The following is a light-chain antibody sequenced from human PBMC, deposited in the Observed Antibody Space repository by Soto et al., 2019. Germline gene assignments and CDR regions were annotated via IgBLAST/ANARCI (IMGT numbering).Light chain of an antibody. V-gene: IGLV2-8*01. Sequence: QSALTQPPSASGSPGQSVTISCTGTSSDVGGYNYVSWYQQHPGKAPKLMIYEVSKRPSGVPDRFSGSKSGNTASLTVSGLQAEDEADYYCSSYAGSNHCAYVFGTGTKLTVL. CDR1: SSDVGGYNY. CDR2: EVS. CDR3: SSYAGSNHCAYV. J-gene: IGLJ1*01.